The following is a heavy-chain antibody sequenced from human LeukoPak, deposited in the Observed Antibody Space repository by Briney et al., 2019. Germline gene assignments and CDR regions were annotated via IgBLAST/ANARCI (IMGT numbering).Heavy chain of an antibody. V-gene: IGHV1-2*06. CDR3: ARVVAAIPEDYFDY. CDR1: GYTFTGYY. Sequence: ASVKVSCKASGYTFTGYYMHWVRQAPGQGLEWMGRINPNSGGTNYAQKFQGRVTMTRDTSISTAYMELSRLRSDDTAVYYCARVVAAIPEDYFDYWGQGTLVTVSS. D-gene: IGHD2-15*01. J-gene: IGHJ4*02. CDR2: INPNSGGT.